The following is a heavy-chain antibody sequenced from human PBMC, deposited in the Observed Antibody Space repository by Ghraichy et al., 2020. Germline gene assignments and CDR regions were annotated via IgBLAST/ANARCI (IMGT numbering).Heavy chain of an antibody. CDR3: TTYSGSYYRWFDP. Sequence: LSLTCAASGFTFSGSAMHWVRQASGKGLEWVGRIRSKANSYATAYAASVKGRFTISRDDSKNTAYLQMNSLKTEDTAVYYCTTYSGSYYRWFDPWGQGTLVTVSS. CDR1: GFTFSGSA. CDR2: IRSKANSYAT. V-gene: IGHV3-73*01. D-gene: IGHD1-26*01. J-gene: IGHJ5*02.